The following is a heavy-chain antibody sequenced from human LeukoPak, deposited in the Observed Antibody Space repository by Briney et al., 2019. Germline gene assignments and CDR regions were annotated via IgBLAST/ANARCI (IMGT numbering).Heavy chain of an antibody. CDR1: GGSFSAYY. CDR3: ARGRGARSSRWYNWFDP. V-gene: IGHV4-34*01. J-gene: IGHJ5*02. D-gene: IGHD6-13*01. CDR2: INHSGST. Sequence: SETLSLTCADYGGSFSAYYWSWIRQPPGKGLEWIGEINHSGSTNYNPSLKSRVTISIDTSKNQFSLEMSSVTAADTAVYYCARGRGARSSRWYNWFDPWGQGTLVTASS.